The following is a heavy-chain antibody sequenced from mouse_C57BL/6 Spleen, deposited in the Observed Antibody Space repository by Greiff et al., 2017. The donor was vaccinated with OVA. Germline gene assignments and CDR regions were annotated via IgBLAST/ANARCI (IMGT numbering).Heavy chain of an antibody. CDR2: ISSGGDYI. CDR3: TRDRTGYWYFDV. J-gene: IGHJ1*03. Sequence: EVKVVESGEGLVKPGGSLKLSCAASGFTFSSYAMSWVRQTPEKRLEWVAYISSGGDYIYYADTVKGRFTISRDNARNTLYLQMSSLKSEDTAMYYCTRDRTGYWYFDVWGTGTTVTVSS. D-gene: IGHD2-14*01. CDR1: GFTFSSYA. V-gene: IGHV5-9-1*02.